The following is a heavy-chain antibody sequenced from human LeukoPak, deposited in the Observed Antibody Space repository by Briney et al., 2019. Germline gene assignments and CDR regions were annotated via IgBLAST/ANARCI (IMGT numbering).Heavy chain of an antibody. V-gene: IGHV3-30*02. CDR1: GFTFSSYG. Sequence: PGGSLRLSCAASGFTFSSYGMHWVRQAPGKGLEWVAFRRYDGSNKYYADSVKGRFTISRDNSKDTLYLQMNSLRTEDTAVYYCAKSANQLLRNYYYYYMDVWGTGTTVTVSS. D-gene: IGHD2-2*01. CDR3: AKSANQLLRNYYYYYMDV. CDR2: RRYDGSNK. J-gene: IGHJ6*03.